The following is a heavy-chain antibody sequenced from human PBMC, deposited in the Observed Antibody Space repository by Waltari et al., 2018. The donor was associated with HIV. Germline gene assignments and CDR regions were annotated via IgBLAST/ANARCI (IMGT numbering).Heavy chain of an antibody. V-gene: IGHV3-11*01. J-gene: IGHJ4*02. D-gene: IGHD4-17*01. CDR1: GFSFSDYY. CDR3: ATKVADYGDPANVYFDH. CDR2: ISSGGDTI. Sequence: QVHLVESGGGLVKPGGSLSLSCAASGFSFSDYYMSWIRQAPGKGLEWVSHISSGGDTIYYTDSVKGRFTISRDNAANSLYLQMNSLRAEDTAIYYCATKVADYGDPANVYFDHWGQGTLVTVSP.